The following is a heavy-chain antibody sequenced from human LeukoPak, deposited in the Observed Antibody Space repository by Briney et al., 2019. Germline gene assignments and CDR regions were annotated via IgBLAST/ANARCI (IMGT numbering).Heavy chain of an antibody. V-gene: IGHV4-34*01. CDR2: INHSGST. Sequence: KPSEPLSLTCAVYGGSFSGYYWSWIRQPPGKGLEWIGEINHSGSTNYNPSLKSRVTISVDTSKNQFSLKLSSVTAADTAVYYCARSGYYGSGSYYPRNWFDPWGQGTLVTVSS. D-gene: IGHD3-10*01. CDR1: GGSFSGYY. CDR3: ARSGYYGSGSYYPRNWFDP. J-gene: IGHJ5*02.